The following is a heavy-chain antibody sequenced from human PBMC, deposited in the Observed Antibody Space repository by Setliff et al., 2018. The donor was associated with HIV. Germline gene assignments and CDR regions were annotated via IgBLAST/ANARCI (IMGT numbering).Heavy chain of an antibody. J-gene: IGHJ4*02. CDR1: GGSINRGTYY. CDR2: IYITGDT. Sequence: PSETLSLTCSVSGGSINRGTYYWTWIRQSAGKGLEWIGHIYITGDTDYNPSLKTRVTISVDTSKNQFSLKLSSVTAADTAVYYCASLTTDRFLEWLFVYWGQGTLVTVSS. CDR3: ASLTTDRFLEWLFVY. D-gene: IGHD3-3*01. V-gene: IGHV4-61*09.